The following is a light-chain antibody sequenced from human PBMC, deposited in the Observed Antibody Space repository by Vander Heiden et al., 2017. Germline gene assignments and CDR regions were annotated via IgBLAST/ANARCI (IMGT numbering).Light chain of an antibody. V-gene: IGKV1-8*01. CDR1: QGISSY. Sequence: AIRMTQSPSSFSASTGDRVTITCRVSQGISSYLAWYQQKPGKAPKLLIYAASTLQSGVPSRFSGSGSGTDFTLTISCLQSEDFATYYCQQYYSYHTFGQGTKLEIK. J-gene: IGKJ2*01. CDR3: QQYYSYHT. CDR2: AAS.